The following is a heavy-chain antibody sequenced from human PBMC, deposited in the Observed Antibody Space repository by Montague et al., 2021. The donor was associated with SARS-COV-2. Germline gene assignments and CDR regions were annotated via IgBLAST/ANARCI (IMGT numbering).Heavy chain of an antibody. CDR1: GFSFSTYN. J-gene: IGHJ3*01. D-gene: IGHD5-18*01. CDR3: AVYTAVV. Sequence: SLRLSCAGTGFSFSTYNTNWFRQAPGKGLEWISHMSAGGNTRYYADSVKGRFTVSRDNAKNSLYLQMDSLRAEDTAVYYCAVYTAVVLGQGTMVTVSS. V-gene: IGHV3-48*03. CDR2: MSAGGNTR.